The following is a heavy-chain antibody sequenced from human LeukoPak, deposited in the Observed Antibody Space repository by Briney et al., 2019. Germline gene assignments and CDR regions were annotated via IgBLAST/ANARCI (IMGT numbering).Heavy chain of an antibody. Sequence: GGSLRLSCAASGFTFNIYAMNWVRQAPGKGLEWVSALTGSGGSTHYADSVKGRFTISRDNSKNTLYLQMNSLRAEDTAVYFCAREYGSGSYYYDYWGQGTLVTVSS. V-gene: IGHV3-23*01. CDR1: GFTFNIYA. J-gene: IGHJ4*02. CDR2: LTGSGGST. D-gene: IGHD3-10*01. CDR3: AREYGSGSYYYDY.